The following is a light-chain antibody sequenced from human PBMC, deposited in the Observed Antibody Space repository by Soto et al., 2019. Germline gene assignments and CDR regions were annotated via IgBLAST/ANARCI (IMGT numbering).Light chain of an antibody. CDR3: AAWDDSLNGVV. V-gene: IGLV1-44*01. Sequence: QSVLTQPPSASGTPGQRVTISCSGSSSNFGSNPVNWYQQLPGTAPKLLIYSHNQRPSGVPDRISGSKSGTSASLAISGLQSEDEADYYCAAWDDSLNGVVFGGGTQLTVL. J-gene: IGLJ2*01. CDR2: SHN. CDR1: SSNFGSNP.